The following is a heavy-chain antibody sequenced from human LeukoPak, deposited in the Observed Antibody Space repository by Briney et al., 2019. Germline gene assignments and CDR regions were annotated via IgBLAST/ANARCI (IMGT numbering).Heavy chain of an antibody. CDR1: GYTFTGYY. CDR2: FDPEDGET. D-gene: IGHD3-16*02. Sequence: GASVKVSCKASGYTFTGYYMHWVRQAPGKGLEWMGGFDPEDGETIYAQKFQGRVTMTEDTSTDTAYMELSSLRSEDTAVYYCATNWGPFGGVIAPHYWGQGTLVTVSS. V-gene: IGHV1-24*01. CDR3: ATNWGPFGGVIAPHY. J-gene: IGHJ4*02.